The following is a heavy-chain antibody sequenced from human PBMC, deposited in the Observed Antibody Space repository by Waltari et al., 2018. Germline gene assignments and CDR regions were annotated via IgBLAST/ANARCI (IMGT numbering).Heavy chain of an antibody. J-gene: IGHJ1*01. CDR1: GFTFSDHY. Sequence: EVQLVESGGGLVQPGGSLRLSCAASGFTFSDHYMDWVRRAPGKGLEWVGRVRDKANRYTTEYAASVKGRFTISRDDLKNSLFLQMNSLKTEDTAVYYCSYSGSYKHFQDWGQGTLVTVSS. D-gene: IGHD1-26*01. CDR3: SYSGSYKHFQD. V-gene: IGHV3-72*01. CDR2: VRDKANRYTT.